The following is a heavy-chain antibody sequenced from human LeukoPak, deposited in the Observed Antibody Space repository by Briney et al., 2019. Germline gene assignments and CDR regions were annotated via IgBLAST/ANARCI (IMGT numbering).Heavy chain of an antibody. CDR3: AGAYCSGGSRNLPPVDY. J-gene: IGHJ4*02. D-gene: IGHD2-15*01. CDR1: GGTFSSYA. Sequence: SVKVSCKASGGTFSSYAISWVRQAPGQGLEWMGGIIPIFGTANYAQKFQGRVTITADESTSTAYMELSSLRSEDTAVYYCAGAYCSGGSRNLPPVDYWGQGTLVTVSS. V-gene: IGHV1-69*13. CDR2: IIPIFGTA.